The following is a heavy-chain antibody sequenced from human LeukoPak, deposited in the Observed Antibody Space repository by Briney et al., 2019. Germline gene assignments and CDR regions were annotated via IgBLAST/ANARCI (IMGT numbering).Heavy chain of an antibody. D-gene: IGHD2-2*03. J-gene: IGHJ4*02. CDR1: GFTFSSYG. CDR2: ISYDGSNK. CDR3: AKDLGWAPFDY. V-gene: IGHV3-30*18. Sequence: GGSLRLSCAASGFTFSSYGVHWVRQAPGKGLEWVAVISYDGSNKYYADSVKGRFTISRDNSKNTLYLQMNSLRAEDTAVYYCAKDLGWAPFDYWGQGTLVTVSS.